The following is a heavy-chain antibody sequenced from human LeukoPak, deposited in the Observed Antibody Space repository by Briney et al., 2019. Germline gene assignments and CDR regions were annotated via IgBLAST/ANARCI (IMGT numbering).Heavy chain of an antibody. J-gene: IGHJ4*02. D-gene: IGHD6-13*01. CDR1: GFPFSSYW. V-gene: IGHV3-23*01. CDR3: AKGSSSTSGPRYYFDY. Sequence: HPGGSLRLSCVASGFPFSSYWMTWVRQAPGKGLEWVSAISGSGGSTYYADSVKGRFTISRDNSKNTLYLQMNSLRAEDTAVYYCAKGSSSTSGPRYYFDYWGQGTLVTVSS. CDR2: ISGSGGST.